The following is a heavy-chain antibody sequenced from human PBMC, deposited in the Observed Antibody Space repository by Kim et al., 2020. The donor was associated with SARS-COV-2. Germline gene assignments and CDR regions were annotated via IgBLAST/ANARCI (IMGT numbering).Heavy chain of an antibody. Sequence: ASVKVSCKASGYTFTSYAMNWVRQAPGQGLEWMGWINTNTGNPTYAQGFTGRFVFSLDTSVSTAYLQISSLKAEDTAVYYCARGHRGIAAAGKYGRWFDPWGQGTLVTVSS. D-gene: IGHD6-13*01. J-gene: IGHJ5*02. CDR1: GYTFTSYA. V-gene: IGHV7-4-1*02. CDR2: INTNTGNP. CDR3: ARGHRGIAAAGKYGRWFDP.